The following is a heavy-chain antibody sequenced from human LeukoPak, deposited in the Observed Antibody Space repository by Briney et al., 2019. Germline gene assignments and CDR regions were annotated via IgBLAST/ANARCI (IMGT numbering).Heavy chain of an antibody. Sequence: GGSLRLSCAASGFTFSNVFMGWVRRAPGKGVVGIGRSKSKADSGTVDYAAPVKGRFTISRDASKNTVDLQINSLNIEDTGVYYCTPKVIGPPDYRGQGTPVTVSS. CDR2: SKSKADSGTV. CDR1: GFTFSNVF. V-gene: IGHV3-15*01. J-gene: IGHJ4*02. D-gene: IGHD2-21*01. CDR3: TPKVIGPPDY.